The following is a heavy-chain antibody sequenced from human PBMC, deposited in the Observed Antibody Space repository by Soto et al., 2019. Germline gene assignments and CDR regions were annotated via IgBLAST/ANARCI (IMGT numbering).Heavy chain of an antibody. Sequence: GGSLRLSCAASGFTFSNAWMNWVRQAPGKGLEWVGRIKSKTDGGTTDYAAPVKGRFTISRDDSKNTLYLQMNSLKTEDTAVYYCTTSRIIYGSGSYSSDFDYWGQGTLVTVSS. J-gene: IGHJ4*02. CDR2: IKSKTDGGTT. V-gene: IGHV3-15*07. D-gene: IGHD3-10*01. CDR1: GFTFSNAW. CDR3: TTSRIIYGSGSYSSDFDY.